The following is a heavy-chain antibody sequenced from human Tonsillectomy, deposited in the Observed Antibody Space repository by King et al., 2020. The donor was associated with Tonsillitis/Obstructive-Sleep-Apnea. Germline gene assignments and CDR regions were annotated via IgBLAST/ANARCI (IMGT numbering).Heavy chain of an antibody. CDR1: GYTFTSYY. CDR3: ARRLSGYYYYMDV. J-gene: IGHJ6*03. V-gene: IGHV1-46*01. D-gene: IGHD3-3*01. Sequence: VQLGEAWAEVKKPWSSVKVSCKASGYTFTSYYMHWVLQSPGQGLGWMGIIITSGGSTSYAQKFTGRVTMTRDTSTSTVYMGLISLRSEDTAVYYCARRLSGYYYYMDVWGKGTTVTVSS. CDR2: IITSGGST.